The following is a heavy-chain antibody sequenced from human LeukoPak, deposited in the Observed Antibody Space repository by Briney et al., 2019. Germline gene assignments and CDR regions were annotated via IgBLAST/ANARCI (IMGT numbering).Heavy chain of an antibody. J-gene: IGHJ6*04. D-gene: IGHD3-10*01. CDR3: ARVLHTYYYGSDEDRDV. CDR2: ISSSSSYI. CDR1: GFTFRTYS. V-gene: IGHV3-21*01. Sequence: PGGSLRLSCAASGFTFRTYSINWVRQAPGKGLEWVSSISSSSSYIYYADSVKGRFTISRDNAKNSLYLQMNSLRAEDTAVYYCARVLHTYYYGSDEDRDVWGKGTTVTVSS.